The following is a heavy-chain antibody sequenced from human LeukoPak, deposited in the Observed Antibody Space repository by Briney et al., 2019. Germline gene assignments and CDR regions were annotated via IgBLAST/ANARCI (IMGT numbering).Heavy chain of an antibody. CDR1: GFTFKDAW. J-gene: IGHJ4*02. V-gene: IGHV3-30-3*01. CDR2: ISYDGNVK. D-gene: IGHD1-26*01. Sequence: GGSLRLSCAASGFTFKDAWMTWVRQAPGKGLEWLAFISYDGNVKYYADSVKGRFTVSRDDSKITLYLQMNSLRTEDTALYYCARDFSTKYSQDYWGQGTLVTVSS. CDR3: ARDFSTKYSQDY.